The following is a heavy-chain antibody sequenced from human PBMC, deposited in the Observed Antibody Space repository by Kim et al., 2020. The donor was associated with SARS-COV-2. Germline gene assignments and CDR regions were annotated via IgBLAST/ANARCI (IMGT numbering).Heavy chain of an antibody. CDR2: ISSNGGST. D-gene: IGHD3-10*01. V-gene: IGHV3-64D*06. CDR1: GFTFSSYA. Sequence: GGSLRLSCSASGFTFSSYAMHWVRQAPGKGLEYVSAISSNGGSTYYADSVKGRFTISRDNSKNTLYLQMSSLRAEDTAVYYCVKDLMVRGVSSRLAGYFDYWGQGTLVTVSS. CDR3: VKDLMVRGVSSRLAGYFDY. J-gene: IGHJ4*02.